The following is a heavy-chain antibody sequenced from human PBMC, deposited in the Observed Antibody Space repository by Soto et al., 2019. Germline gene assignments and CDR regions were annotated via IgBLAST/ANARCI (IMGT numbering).Heavy chain of an antibody. CDR3: ARDQDDDTSSGAFDI. V-gene: IGHV3-33*01. Sequence: QVQLVESGGGVVQPGRSLRLSCAASGFTFSSYGMHWVRQAPGKGLEWVAVIWYDGSNKYYADSVKGRFTISRDNSKNTLYLQMNSLRAEDTAVYYCARDQDDDTSSGAFDIWGQGTMVTVSS. D-gene: IGHD3-10*01. CDR2: IWYDGSNK. J-gene: IGHJ3*02. CDR1: GFTFSSYG.